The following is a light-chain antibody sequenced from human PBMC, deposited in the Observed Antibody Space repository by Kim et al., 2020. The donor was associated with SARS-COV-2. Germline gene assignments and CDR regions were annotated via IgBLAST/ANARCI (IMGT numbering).Light chain of an antibody. CDR1: TSNIGRNA. CDR3: ATWDDSLDGVI. J-gene: IGLJ2*01. V-gene: IGLV1-44*01. CDR2: SNN. Sequence: QRVTIACSSSTSNIGRNAVTWYLQLPGTAPQLLTYSNNQRPSGVPDRFSGSKSGTSASLAISGLQSEDEADYSCATWDDSLDGVIFGGGTQLTVL.